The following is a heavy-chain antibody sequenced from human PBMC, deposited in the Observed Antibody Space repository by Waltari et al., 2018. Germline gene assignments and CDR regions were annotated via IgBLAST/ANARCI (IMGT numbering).Heavy chain of an antibody. CDR1: GYTFTGYY. V-gene: IGHV1-2*02. CDR3: ARARLDGYYVGDYYFDY. D-gene: IGHD3-3*01. J-gene: IGHJ4*02. CDR2: INPNRGGT. Sequence: QVQLVQSGAEVKKPGASVKVSCKASGYTFTGYYMHWVRQAPGQGLEWMGWINPNRGGTNYAQKFQGRVTMTRDTSISTAYMELSRLRSDDTAVYYCARARLDGYYVGDYYFDYWGQGTLVTVSS.